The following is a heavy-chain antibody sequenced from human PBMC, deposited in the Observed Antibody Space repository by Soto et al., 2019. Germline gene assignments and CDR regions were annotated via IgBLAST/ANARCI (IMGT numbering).Heavy chain of an antibody. D-gene: IGHD3-10*01. J-gene: IGHJ4*02. V-gene: IGHV3-72*01. CDR1: GFTFSDHY. CDR3: ARGYMASGSGNSSQFDY. CDR2: TRDKAESYTT. Sequence: EVQLEESGGGLVQPGGSLRLSCAASGFTFSDHYMDWVRRAPGKGLEWVGRTRDKAESYTTQYAASVKGRFTISRDDSKNALYLQMNSLKTEDTAVYYCARGYMASGSGNSSQFDYWYQGTLVTVSS.